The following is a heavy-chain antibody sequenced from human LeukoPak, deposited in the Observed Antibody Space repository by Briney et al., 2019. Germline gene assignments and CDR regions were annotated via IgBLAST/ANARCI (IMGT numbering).Heavy chain of an antibody. D-gene: IGHD4-17*01. CDR1: GGTFSSYA. CDR3: ARDSGHGDYVPFDY. J-gene: IGHJ4*02. Sequence: VASVKVSCKASGGTFSSYAISWVRQAPGQGLEWMGGIIPIFGTANYAQKFQGRVTITADESTSTAYMELSSLRSEDTAVYYCARDSGHGDYVPFDYWGQGILVTVSS. V-gene: IGHV1-69*01. CDR2: IIPIFGTA.